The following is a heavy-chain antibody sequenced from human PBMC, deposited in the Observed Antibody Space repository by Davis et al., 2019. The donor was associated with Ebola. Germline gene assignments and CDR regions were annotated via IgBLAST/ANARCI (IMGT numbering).Heavy chain of an antibody. Sequence: PSETLSLTCTVSGGSISSHYWSWIRQPPGKGLEWIGYIYYSGSTNYNPSLKSRVTISVDTSKNQFSLKLSSVTAADTAVYYCARDRTTSEGNWFDPWGQGTLVTVSS. D-gene: IGHD4-11*01. V-gene: IGHV4-59*11. CDR2: IYYSGST. J-gene: IGHJ5*02. CDR1: GGSISSHY. CDR3: ARDRTTSEGNWFDP.